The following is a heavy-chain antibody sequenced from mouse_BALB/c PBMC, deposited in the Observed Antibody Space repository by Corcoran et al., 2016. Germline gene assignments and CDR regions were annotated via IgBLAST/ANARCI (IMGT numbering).Heavy chain of an antibody. CDR1: GFNINDTY. Sequence: EVQLQQSGAELVKPGASVKLSCTASGFNINDTYMHWVKQRPEQGLEWIGRIDPANGNTKYDPKFQGKATITADTSSNTDYLQLSSLTSEDTAVYYGARWDWYFDVWGAGTTATVSS. CDR2: IDPANGNT. CDR3: ARWDWYFDV. J-gene: IGHJ1*01. V-gene: IGHV14-3*02.